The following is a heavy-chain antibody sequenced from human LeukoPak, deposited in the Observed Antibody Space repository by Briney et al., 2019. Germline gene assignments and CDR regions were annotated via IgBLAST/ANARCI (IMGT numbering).Heavy chain of an antibody. J-gene: IGHJ5*02. CDR1: GGSISSSSYY. CDR2: IYYSGST. CDR3: ARPYSSSPWAWFDP. Sequence: SETLSLTCTVSGGSISSSSYYWGWIRQPPGKGLEWIGSIYYSGSTYYNPSLKSRVTISVDTSKNQFSLKLSSVTAADTAVYYCARPYSSSPWAWFDPWGQGTLVTVSS. V-gene: IGHV4-39*01. D-gene: IGHD6-13*01.